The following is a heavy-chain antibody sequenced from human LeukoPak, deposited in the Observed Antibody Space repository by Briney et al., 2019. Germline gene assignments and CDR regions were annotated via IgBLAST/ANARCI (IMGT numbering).Heavy chain of an antibody. J-gene: IGHJ4*02. D-gene: IGHD5-12*01. V-gene: IGHV4-59*10. Sequence: PSETLSLTCAVYGGSFSGYYWSWIRQPAGEGLEWIGRIYTSGSTNYNPSLKSGVTISVDTSKNQFSLKLSSVTAADTAVYYCATALRYSGYDLLDYWGQGTLVTVSS. CDR2: IYTSGST. CDR1: GGSFSGYY. CDR3: ATALRYSGYDLLDY.